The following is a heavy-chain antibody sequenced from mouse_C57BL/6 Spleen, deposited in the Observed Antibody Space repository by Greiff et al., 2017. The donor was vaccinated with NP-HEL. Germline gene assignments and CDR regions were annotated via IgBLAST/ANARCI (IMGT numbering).Heavy chain of an antibody. Sequence: QVQLQQPGPELVKPGASVKISCKASGYSFTSYYIHWVKQRPGQGLEWIGWIYPGSGNTKYNEKFKGKATLTADTSSRTAYMQLSSLTSEDSAVYYCARSGGYYVYCSMDYWGQGTSVTVSS. CDR3: ARSGGYYVYCSMDY. CDR2: IYPGSGNT. V-gene: IGHV1-66*01. CDR1: GYSFTSYY. J-gene: IGHJ4*01. D-gene: IGHD2-3*01.